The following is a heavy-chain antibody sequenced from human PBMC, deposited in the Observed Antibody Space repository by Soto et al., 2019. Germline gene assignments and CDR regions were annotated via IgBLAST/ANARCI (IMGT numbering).Heavy chain of an antibody. D-gene: IGHD2-2*01. CDR1: GFTFSSYG. CDR2: MSYDGSNK. CDR3: AKRVVPAAMGGYYGMDV. V-gene: IGHV3-30*18. J-gene: IGHJ6*02. Sequence: QVQLVESGGGVVQPGRSLRLSCAASGFTFSSYGMHWVRQAPGKGLEWVAVMSYDGSNKYYADSVKGRFTISRDNSKNTLYLQMNSLRAEDTAVYYCAKRVVPAAMGGYYGMDVWGQGTTVTVSS.